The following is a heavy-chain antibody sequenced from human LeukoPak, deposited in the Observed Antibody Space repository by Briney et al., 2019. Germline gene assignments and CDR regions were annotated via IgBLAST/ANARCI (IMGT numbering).Heavy chain of an antibody. CDR2: IKQDGSKK. Sequence: PGGSLRLSCAASGFTFSSYWMSWVRQAPGKGLEWVANIKQDGSKKYYVGSVKGRFTISRDNAKNSVYLQINSLRVEDTAVYYCARDKIVGPTDLDYWGQGTLVTVSS. CDR3: ARDKIVGPTDLDY. CDR1: GFTFSSYW. V-gene: IGHV3-7*01. J-gene: IGHJ4*02. D-gene: IGHD1-26*01.